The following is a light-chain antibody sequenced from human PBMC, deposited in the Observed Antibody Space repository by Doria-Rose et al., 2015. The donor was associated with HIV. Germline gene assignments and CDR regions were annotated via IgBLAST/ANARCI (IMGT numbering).Light chain of an antibody. Sequence: VGDRVTISCEASRDIYIFLNWYQQKSTSAPELLIYDASTLKEGVPPRFSGGGSGTHFTLTIDDLQPEDIATYYCQQYDTRISTTFGPGTRL. CDR1: RDIYIF. CDR2: DAS. CDR3: QQYDTRISTT. V-gene: IGKV1-33*01. J-gene: IGKJ5*01.